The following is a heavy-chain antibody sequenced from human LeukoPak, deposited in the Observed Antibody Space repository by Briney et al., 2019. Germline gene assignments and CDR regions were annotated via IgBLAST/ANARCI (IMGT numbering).Heavy chain of an antibody. Sequence: PSETLSLTCTVSGGSISSSRYYWGWIRQPPGKGLEWIGSIYDGGSTYYNPSLKSRVTISVDTSKKQFSLKLNSVTAADTAVYYCARDWAEWGKGTTVTVSS. J-gene: IGHJ6*04. V-gene: IGHV4-39*07. CDR1: GGSISSSRYY. CDR3: ARDWAE. CDR2: IYDGGST. D-gene: IGHD7-27*01.